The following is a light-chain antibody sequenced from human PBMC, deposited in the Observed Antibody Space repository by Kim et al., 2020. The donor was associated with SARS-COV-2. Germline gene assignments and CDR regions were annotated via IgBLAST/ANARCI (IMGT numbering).Light chain of an antibody. J-gene: IGLJ2*01. V-gene: IGLV1-47*01. CDR2: RNN. CDR1: STNIGSNY. Sequence: PGRRVTIACSGSSTNIGSNYVYWYQQLPGTAPKLRIYRNNQRPSGVPDRFSGSKSGTSASLAISGLRSEDEADYYCAAWDDSLSVVFGGGTQLTVL. CDR3: AAWDDSLSVV.